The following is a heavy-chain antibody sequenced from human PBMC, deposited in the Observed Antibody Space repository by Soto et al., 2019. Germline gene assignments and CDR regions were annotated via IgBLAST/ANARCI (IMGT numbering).Heavy chain of an antibody. CDR3: AKDGASGSYPPYYYFGMDV. V-gene: IGHV3-23*01. Sequence: GGSLRLSCAASGFTFSSYAMSWVRQAPGKGLEWVSTISGSGGNAYYADSVKGRFSISRDNSKNTLRLQMNSLRADDTAVYYCAKDGASGSYPPYYYFGMDVWGQGTTVTVSS. J-gene: IGHJ6*02. D-gene: IGHD1-26*01. CDR2: ISGSGGNA. CDR1: GFTFSSYA.